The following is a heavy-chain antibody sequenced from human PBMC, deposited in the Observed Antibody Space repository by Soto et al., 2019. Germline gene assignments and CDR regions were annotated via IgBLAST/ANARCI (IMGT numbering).Heavy chain of an antibody. Sequence: GSLRLSCAASGFTFSSYWMDWVRQAPGKGLEWVANINQDGSEKHYVESVKGRFTISRDNAKNSLYLQMSSLTAEDSALYYCSPSLDYWGQGTLVTVSS. V-gene: IGHV3-7*01. CDR3: SPSLDY. CDR1: GFTFSSYW. CDR2: INQDGSEK. J-gene: IGHJ4*02.